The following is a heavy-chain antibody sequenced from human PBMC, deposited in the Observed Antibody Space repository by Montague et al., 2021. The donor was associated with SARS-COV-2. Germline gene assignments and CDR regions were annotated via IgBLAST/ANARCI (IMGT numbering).Heavy chain of an antibody. V-gene: IGHV3-21*01. CDR1: GFTFSSYA. Sequence: SLRLSCAASGFTFSSYAMSWVRQAPGEGLEWVSSITSTSRYIYYADSVRGRFTISRANGKKLLYLQMNSLRAEDTAIYYCAGGILRSPVGLDYWGQGTLVTVSA. J-gene: IGHJ4*02. D-gene: IGHD1-1*01. CDR2: ITSTSRYI. CDR3: AGGILRSPVGLDY.